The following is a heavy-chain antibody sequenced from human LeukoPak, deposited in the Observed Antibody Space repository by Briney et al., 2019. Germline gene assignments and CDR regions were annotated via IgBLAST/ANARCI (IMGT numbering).Heavy chain of an antibody. CDR2: INPSGGST. V-gene: IGHV1-46*01. CDR3: ARGEGVLLWFGEASYDY. J-gene: IGHJ4*02. CDR1: GYTFTSSY. Sequence: ASVKVSCKASGYTFTSSYMHWVRQAPGQGLEWMGIINPSGGSTSYAQKFQGRVTMTRDTSTSTVYMELSSLRSEDTAVYYCARGEGVLLWFGEASYDYWGQGTLVTVSS. D-gene: IGHD3-10*01.